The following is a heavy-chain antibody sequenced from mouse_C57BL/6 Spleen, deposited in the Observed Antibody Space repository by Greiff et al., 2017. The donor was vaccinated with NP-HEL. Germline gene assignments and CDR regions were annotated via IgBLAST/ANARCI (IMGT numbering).Heavy chain of an antibody. D-gene: IGHD2-1*01. J-gene: IGHJ3*01. CDR3: ARSDGNFWFAY. CDR2: INPNNGDT. CDR1: GYTFTDYY. V-gene: IGHV1-26*01. Sequence: VQLQQSGPELVKPGASVKISCKASGYTFTDYYMNWVKQSHGKSLEWIGDINPNNGDTNYSGKFKGKATLTADKSSSTAYMQLSSLTSEDSAVYFCARSDGNFWFAYWGQGTLVTVSA.